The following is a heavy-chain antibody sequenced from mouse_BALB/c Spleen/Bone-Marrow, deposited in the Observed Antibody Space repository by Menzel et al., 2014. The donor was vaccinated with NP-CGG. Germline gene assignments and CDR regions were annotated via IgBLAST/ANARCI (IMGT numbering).Heavy chain of an antibody. V-gene: IGHV3-2*02. CDR1: GYSITSDYA. D-gene: IGHD3-1*01. Sequence: VQLQQSGPGLVKSSQSLSLTCTVTGYSITSDYAWNWIRQFPGNKLEWMGYISYSGSTSYNPSLKSRISITRDTSKNQFFLQLNSVTTEDTATYYCARGGARATGWFAYWGQGTLVTVSA. CDR3: ARGGARATGWFAY. CDR2: ISYSGST. J-gene: IGHJ3*01.